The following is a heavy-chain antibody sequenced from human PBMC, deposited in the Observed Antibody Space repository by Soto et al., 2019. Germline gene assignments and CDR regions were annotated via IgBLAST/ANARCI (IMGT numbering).Heavy chain of an antibody. D-gene: IGHD6-19*01. V-gene: IGHV2-26*01. J-gene: IGHJ5*02. Sequence: QVTLKESGPVLVKPTETLTLSCTVSGLSITDSEMGVSWIRQPPGQPLEWLAHIDSSGEKSYRTFLKRTLAISKDTSKSQIVLTLTNMDPADTATYYCARRHLAGAVSPWFDPWGQGIPVTVSS. CDR1: GLSITDSEMG. CDR2: IDSSGEK. CDR3: ARRHLAGAVSPWFDP.